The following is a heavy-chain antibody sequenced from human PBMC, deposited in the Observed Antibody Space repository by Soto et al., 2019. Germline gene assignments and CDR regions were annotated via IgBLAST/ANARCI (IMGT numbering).Heavy chain of an antibody. V-gene: IGHV4-59*08. CDR1: GGSISSYY. CDR2: IYYSGCT. CDR3: ARHDHLYSSSWYFDY. J-gene: IGHJ4*02. D-gene: IGHD6-13*01. Sequence: SETLSLTCTVSGGSISSYYWSWIRQPPGKGLEWIGYIYYSGCTNYNPSLKSRVTISVDTSKNQFSLKLSSVTAADTAVYYCARHDHLYSSSWYFDYWGQGTLVTVSS.